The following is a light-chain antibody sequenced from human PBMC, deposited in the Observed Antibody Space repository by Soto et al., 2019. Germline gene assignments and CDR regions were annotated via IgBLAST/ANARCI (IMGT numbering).Light chain of an antibody. Sequence: QSALTQPRSVSGSPGQSVTISCTGTSSDVGGYNYVSWYQQHPGKAPKLMIYDVSKRPSAVPDRFSGSKSGNTASLTISGLQAEDEADYYCCSFAGIYSLVFGGMVQLTV. CDR1: SSDVGGYNY. J-gene: IGLJ3*02. CDR3: CSFAGIYSLV. V-gene: IGLV2-11*01. CDR2: DVS.